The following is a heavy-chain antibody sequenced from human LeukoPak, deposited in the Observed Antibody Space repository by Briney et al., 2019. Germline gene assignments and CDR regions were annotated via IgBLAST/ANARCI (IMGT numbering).Heavy chain of an antibody. D-gene: IGHD3-22*01. J-gene: IGHJ4*02. V-gene: IGHV3-30-3*01. CDR1: GFRFSSYA. Sequence: GGSLRLSCAASGFRFSSYAMSWVRQAPGKGLEWVAVISYDGSNKYYADSVKGRFTISRDNSKNTLYLQMNSPRAEDTAVYYCASSLEGTYYYDSSGFSLWYWGQGTLVTVSS. CDR2: ISYDGSNK. CDR3: ASSLEGTYYYDSSGFSLWY.